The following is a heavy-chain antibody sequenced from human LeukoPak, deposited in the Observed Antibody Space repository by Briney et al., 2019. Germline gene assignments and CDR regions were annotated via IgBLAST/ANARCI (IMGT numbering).Heavy chain of an antibody. CDR1: GGSISSYY. D-gene: IGHD6-6*01. CDR3: ARIHSSSSDYYYYYMDV. V-gene: IGHV4-59*01. CDR2: IYYRGST. J-gene: IGHJ6*03. Sequence: SETLSLTCTVSGGSISSYYWSWIRQPPGKGLEWIGYIYYRGSTNYNPSLKSRVTISVDTSKNQFSLKLSSVTAADTAVYYCARIHSSSSDYYYYYMDVWGKGTTVTVSS.